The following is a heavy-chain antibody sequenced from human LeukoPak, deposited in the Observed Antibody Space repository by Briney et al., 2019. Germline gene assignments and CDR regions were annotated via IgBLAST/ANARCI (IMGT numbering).Heavy chain of an antibody. V-gene: IGHV4-59*01. CDR2: IYYSGST. CDR3: ARLAHLGYCSSTSCPPPQTYYMDV. J-gene: IGHJ6*03. Sequence: SETLSLTCTVSGDSISSYYWSWIRQPPGKGLEWIGYIYYSGSTNYNPSLKSRVTISVDTSKNQFSLKLSSVTAADTAVYYCARLAHLGYCSSTSCPPPQTYYMDVWGKGTTVTVSS. D-gene: IGHD2-2*01. CDR1: GDSISSYY.